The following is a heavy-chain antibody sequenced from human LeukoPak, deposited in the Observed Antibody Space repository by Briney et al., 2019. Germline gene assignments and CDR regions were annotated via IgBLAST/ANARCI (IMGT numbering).Heavy chain of an antibody. CDR3: ARDKKDHYYDSSGYSWFDP. CDR2: K. D-gene: IGHD3-22*01. J-gene: IGHJ5*02. V-gene: IGHV3-7*01. Sequence: KGYADSVKGRLTISRDNAKNSLYLQMNSLRAEDTAVYYCARDKKDHYYDSSGYSWFDPWGQGTLVTVSS.